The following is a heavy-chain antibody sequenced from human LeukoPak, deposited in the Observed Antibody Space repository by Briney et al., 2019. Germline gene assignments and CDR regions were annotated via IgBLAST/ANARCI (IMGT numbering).Heavy chain of an antibody. D-gene: IGHD5-24*01. V-gene: IGHV4-34*01. CDR2: INPRGST. Sequence: PSETLSLTCGVYGGSFSGYYWSWIRQPPGKGLEWIGEINPRGSTNYNPSLKSRVTLSADTSKNQFSLTLNSVTAADTAVYYCARRRLGYYFDYWGPGTLVTVSS. CDR3: ARRRLGYYFDY. CDR1: GGSFSGYY. J-gene: IGHJ4*02.